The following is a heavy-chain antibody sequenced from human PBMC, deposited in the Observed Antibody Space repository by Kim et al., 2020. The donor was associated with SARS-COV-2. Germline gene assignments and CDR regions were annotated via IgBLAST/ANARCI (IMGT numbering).Heavy chain of an antibody. Sequence: GGSLRLSCAASGFTFSGSAMHWVRQASGKGLEWVGRIRSKANSYATAYAASVKGRFTISRDDSKNTAYLQMNSLKTEDTAVYYCTRLAADYGDYVEAFDIWGQGTMVTVSS. CDR3: TRLAADYGDYVEAFDI. J-gene: IGHJ3*02. V-gene: IGHV3-73*01. CDR2: IRSKANSYAT. CDR1: GFTFSGSA. D-gene: IGHD4-17*01.